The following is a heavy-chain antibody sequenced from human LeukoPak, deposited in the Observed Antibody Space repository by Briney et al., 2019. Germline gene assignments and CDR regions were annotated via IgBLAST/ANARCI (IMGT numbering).Heavy chain of an antibody. CDR2: INPSADST. V-gene: IGHV1-46*01. J-gene: IGHJ4*02. CDR1: GYTFTTYY. D-gene: IGHD4-17*01. CDR3: ARDLSTVTTLVY. Sequence: ASVKVSCKASGYTFTTYYIHWVRQAPGQGLEWMGIINPSADSTSYAQKFQGRVTMTRDMSTSTVYMELSSLRSEDTAVYYCARDLSTVTTLVYWGQGTLVTVSS.